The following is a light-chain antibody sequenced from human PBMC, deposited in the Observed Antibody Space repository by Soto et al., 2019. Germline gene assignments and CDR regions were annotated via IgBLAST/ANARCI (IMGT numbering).Light chain of an antibody. CDR3: LQDHNIPLT. J-gene: IGKJ1*01. Sequence: AIQMTQSPSSLSASVGDRVTITCRASQGIRDDLGWYQLKAGKAPKLLIYAASTLQSGVPSRFSGSGSGTDCTLTISSLQPADFATYYCLQDHNIPLTFGRGTTVEIK. V-gene: IGKV1-6*01. CDR2: AAS. CDR1: QGIRDD.